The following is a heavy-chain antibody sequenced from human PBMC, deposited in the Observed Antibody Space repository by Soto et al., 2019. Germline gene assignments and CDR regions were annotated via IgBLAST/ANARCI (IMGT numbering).Heavy chain of an antibody. V-gene: IGHV4-4*09. Sequence: SEALSVTCNVCGGSIRTYFWSWSRQPPGKGLEWIGYIYDNGNTNYNPSLKSRVTMSIDTTRNQLSLKLGSVTAADTAVYYCARRYSSSFDYWGQGTLVT. CDR2: IYDNGNT. CDR3: ARRYSSSFDY. J-gene: IGHJ4*02. CDR1: GGSIRTYF. D-gene: IGHD6-13*01.